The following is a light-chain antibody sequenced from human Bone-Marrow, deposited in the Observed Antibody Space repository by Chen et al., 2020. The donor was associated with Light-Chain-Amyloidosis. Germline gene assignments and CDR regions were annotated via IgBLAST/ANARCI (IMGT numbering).Light chain of an antibody. J-gene: IGLJ2*01. Sequence: SYELTQPPSVSVSPGQTARITCSGDDLPTKYAYWYQQKPGQAPVLVIHRDTERPSGISERFSGSRSGTTATLTISGVQAEDEADYNCQSADSSGTYEVIVGGGTKLTVL. CDR1: DLPTKY. CDR3: QSADSSGTYEVI. CDR2: RDT. V-gene: IGLV3-25*03.